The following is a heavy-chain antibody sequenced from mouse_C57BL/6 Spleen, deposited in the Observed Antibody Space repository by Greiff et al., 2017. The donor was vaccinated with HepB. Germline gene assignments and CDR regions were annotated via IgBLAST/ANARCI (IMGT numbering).Heavy chain of an antibody. V-gene: IGHV1-80*01. Sequence: QVQLKQSGAELVKPGASVKISCKASGYAFSSYWMNWVKQRPGKGLEWIGQIYPGDGDTNYNGKFKGKATLTADKSSSTAYMQLSSLTSEDSAVYFCARGRGWLLRYYFDYWGQGTTLTVSS. J-gene: IGHJ2*01. CDR1: GYAFSSYW. CDR2: IYPGDGDT. CDR3: ARGRGWLLRYYFDY. D-gene: IGHD2-3*01.